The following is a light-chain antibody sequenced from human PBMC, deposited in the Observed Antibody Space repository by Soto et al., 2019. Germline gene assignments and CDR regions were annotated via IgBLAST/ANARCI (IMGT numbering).Light chain of an antibody. Sequence: DIQMTQSPSTLSASVGDRVTITCRASQSISNWLAWYQQKPGKAPKLLIYKASSLEGGVPSRFSGSGSGTEFNITVISLRPDDFATYYCQQYNTYPLTFGGGTTVEIK. V-gene: IGKV1-5*03. CDR2: KAS. CDR3: QQYNTYPLT. J-gene: IGKJ4*01. CDR1: QSISNW.